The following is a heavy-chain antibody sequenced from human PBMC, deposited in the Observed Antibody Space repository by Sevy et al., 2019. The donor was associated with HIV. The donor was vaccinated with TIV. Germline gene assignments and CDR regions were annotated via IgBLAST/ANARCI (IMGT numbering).Heavy chain of an antibody. D-gene: IGHD2-15*01. CDR2: IRSKAGGWKT. CDR1: GFTFSNAW. CDR3: TTDHRRDGIVVVPFEY. Sequence: GGSLRLSCAASGFTFSNAWMSWVRQSPGKGLEWVGRIRSKAGGWKTDYATIVKGKFTISSDDSSDILYLQLNSLQTEDTAVYYCTTDHRRDGIVVVPFEYWGQGTLVTVSS. J-gene: IGHJ4*02. V-gene: IGHV3-15*01.